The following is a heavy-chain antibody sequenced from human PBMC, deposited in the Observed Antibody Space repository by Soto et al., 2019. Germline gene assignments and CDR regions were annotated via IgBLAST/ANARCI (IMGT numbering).Heavy chain of an antibody. CDR2: TYYRSKGYN. D-gene: IGHD2-21*01. V-gene: IGHV6-1*01. Sequence: SETLSLTCAISGDSISSNSSAWNWIRQSPSRGLEWLGRTYYRSKGYNDYAVALKSRITINPDTSKNQFSLQLNSVTPEDTAVYYCARDSGLSCEYYMDVWGKGTTVTVSS. CDR1: GDSISSNSSA. J-gene: IGHJ6*03. CDR3: ARDSGLSCEYYMDV.